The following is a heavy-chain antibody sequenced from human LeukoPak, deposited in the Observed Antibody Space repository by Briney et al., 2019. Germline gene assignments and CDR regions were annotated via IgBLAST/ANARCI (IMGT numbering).Heavy chain of an antibody. CDR3: ARAPTAVAGVGY. J-gene: IGHJ4*02. V-gene: IGHV1-2*02. D-gene: IGHD6-19*01. CDR1: GYTFTGYY. CDR2: INPNSGGT. Sequence: ASVKVSCKASGYTFTGYYMHWVRQAPGQGLEWMGWINPNSGGTNYAQKLQGRVTMTTDTSTSTAYMELRSLRSDDTAVYYCARAPTAVAGVGYWGQGTLVTVSS.